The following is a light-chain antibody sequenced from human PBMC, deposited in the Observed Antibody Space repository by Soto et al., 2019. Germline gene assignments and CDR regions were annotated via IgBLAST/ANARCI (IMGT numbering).Light chain of an antibody. CDR3: LQHNTYPLS. CDR2: AAS. CDR1: QSISSY. J-gene: IGKJ4*01. Sequence: DLQMTQSPSTLSASVGDRVTITCRASQSISSYLNWYQQKPGKAPKLLIYAASSLQSGVPSRFSGSGSGTDFTLTISSLQPEDFGTYYCLQHNTYPLSFGGGTKVDIK. V-gene: IGKV1-39*01.